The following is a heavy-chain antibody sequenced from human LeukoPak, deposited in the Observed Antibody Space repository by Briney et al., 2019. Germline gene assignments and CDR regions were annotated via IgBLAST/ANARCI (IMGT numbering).Heavy chain of an antibody. CDR3: ARLGYSYGYCDY. CDR1: GYSFTSYW. D-gene: IGHD5-18*01. V-gene: IGHV5-51*01. Sequence: GEALQISCKGSGYSFTSYWIGWVRPMPGKGVGWMGSIYPGESDTRYSPSFQGQVTISADKSISTAYLQWSSLKASDTAMYYCARLGYSYGYCDYWGQGTLVTVSS. J-gene: IGHJ4*02. CDR2: IYPGESDT.